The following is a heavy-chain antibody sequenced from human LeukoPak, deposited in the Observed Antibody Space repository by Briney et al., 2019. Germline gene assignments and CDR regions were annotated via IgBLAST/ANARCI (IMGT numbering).Heavy chain of an antibody. D-gene: IGHD2-21*02. CDR2: IRGSGGRT. CDR3: AKDPPTYIVVVTAIKEDY. Sequence: GGSLRLSCAASGFTFSSYCMSWVRQAPGKGLEWVSAIRGSGGRTYYADSVKGRFTISRDNSKNTLYLQMNSLRAEDTAVYYCAKDPPTYIVVVTAIKEDYWGQGTLVTVSS. CDR1: GFTFSSYC. V-gene: IGHV3-23*01. J-gene: IGHJ4*02.